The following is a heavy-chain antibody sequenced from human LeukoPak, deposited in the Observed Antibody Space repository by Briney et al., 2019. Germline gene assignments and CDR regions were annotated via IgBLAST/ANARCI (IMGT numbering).Heavy chain of an antibody. CDR3: AKTTGTTVGPSDY. J-gene: IGHJ4*02. V-gene: IGHV3-23*01. CDR1: GFTFSSYA. D-gene: IGHD1-1*01. Sequence: GGPLRLSCAASGFTFSSYAMSWVRQAPGKGLEWVSAISGSSASTYYADSVKGRFTVSRDNSKNTVYLQMNSLRAEDTAVYYCAKTTGTTVGPSDYWGQGTLVTVSS. CDR2: ISGSSAST.